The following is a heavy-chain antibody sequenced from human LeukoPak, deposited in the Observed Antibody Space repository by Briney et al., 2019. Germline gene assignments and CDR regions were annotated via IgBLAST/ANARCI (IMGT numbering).Heavy chain of an antibody. V-gene: IGHV3-7*01. CDR3: ARYTYKHDC. CDR2: VKEDGSQK. J-gene: IGHJ4*02. Sequence: GSLRLPCAASGFTFSHYWMTWVRQAPGKGLEWVANVKEDGSQKTYVDSVKGRFTISRDNAKNSLYLQMNNVRAEDTAVYYCARYTYKHDCWGQGTLVTVSS. D-gene: IGHD5-24*01. CDR1: GFTFSHYW.